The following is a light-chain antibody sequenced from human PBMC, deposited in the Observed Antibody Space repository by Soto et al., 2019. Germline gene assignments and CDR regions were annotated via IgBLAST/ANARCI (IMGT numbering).Light chain of an antibody. Sequence: QSALTQPPSVSGSPGQSVTISCTGTSSDVGHDNRVSWYQQPPGTAPKLLIYEVSTRPSGVPDRFSGSKSGNTASLTISGLQAEDEAAYYCSSNGSSNTVVFGGGTKLTVL. J-gene: IGLJ3*02. CDR2: EVS. V-gene: IGLV2-18*02. CDR3: SSNGSSNTVV. CDR1: SSDVGHDNR.